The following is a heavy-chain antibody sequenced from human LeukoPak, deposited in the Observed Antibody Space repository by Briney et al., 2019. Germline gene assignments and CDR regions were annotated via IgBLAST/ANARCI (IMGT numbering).Heavy chain of an antibody. V-gene: IGHV4-34*01. CDR2: INQSGST. CDR1: GGSFSGYY. CDR3: ARGGILTGYGDY. D-gene: IGHD3-9*01. J-gene: IGHJ4*02. Sequence: SETLSLTCAVYGGSFSGYYWTWIRQPPGKGLEWIGEINQSGSTTSNPSLNSRVTISVDTSKNQFSLKLSSVTAADTAVYYCARGGILTGYGDYWGQGILVTVTS.